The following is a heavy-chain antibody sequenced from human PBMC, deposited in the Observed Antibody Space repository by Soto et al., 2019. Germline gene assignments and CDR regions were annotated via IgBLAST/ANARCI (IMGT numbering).Heavy chain of an antibody. CDR1: GYSITXXY. Sequence: ASVKVSCKASGYSITXXYXXWVRQAPGQGLEWMGIINPSGGSTSYAQKFQGRVTMTRDTSTSTVYMELSSLRSEDTAVYYCASGGGPYYYYYYMDVWGKGTTVTVSS. D-gene: IGHD3-16*01. CDR3: ASGGGPYYYYYYMDV. V-gene: IGHV1-46*03. J-gene: IGHJ6*03. CDR2: INPSGGST.